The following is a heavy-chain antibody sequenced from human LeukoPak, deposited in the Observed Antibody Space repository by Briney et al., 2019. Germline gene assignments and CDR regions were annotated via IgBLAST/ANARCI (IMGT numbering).Heavy chain of an antibody. CDR2: ISAYTGQR. CDR3: ARGVRTLSISVSGVVIGAGSEDNDY. Sequence: GASVKVSFKASGYTFSRYSITWVRQAPGQGLEWTGWISAYTGQRIYAQKFQGRVTMTTDKSTDTAYLELRSLRSDDTAVYYCARGVRTLSISVSGVVIGAGSEDNDYWGQGTLVSVSS. J-gene: IGHJ4*02. D-gene: IGHD3-3*01. V-gene: IGHV1-18*01. CDR1: GYTFSRYS.